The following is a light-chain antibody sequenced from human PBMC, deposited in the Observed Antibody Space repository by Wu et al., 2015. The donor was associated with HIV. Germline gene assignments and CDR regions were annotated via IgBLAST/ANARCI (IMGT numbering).Light chain of an antibody. CDR3: QQYGSSPTWT. V-gene: IGKV3-20*01. CDR1: QNMANKY. Sequence: EIVLTQSPGTLSLSPGESATLSCRASQNMANKYLAWFQQKPGQAPRLLIYGASNRATGIPDRFSGSGSGTDFTLTISRLEPEDFAVYYCQQYGSSPTWTFGQGTKVEFK. J-gene: IGKJ1*01. CDR2: GAS.